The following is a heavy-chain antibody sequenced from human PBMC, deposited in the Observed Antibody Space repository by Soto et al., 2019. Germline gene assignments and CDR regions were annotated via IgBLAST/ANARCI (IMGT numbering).Heavy chain of an antibody. D-gene: IGHD4-17*01. Sequence: GGSLRLSCGASGFTFSRYCMSWVRPAPGKGVEGGSAFSGSGGSTYYADSVKGRFTISRDNSKNTLYLQMNSLRAEDTALYYCAKAVGTVTTTDAFDIWGQGTMVTVSS. V-gene: IGHV3-23*01. CDR1: GFTFSRYC. CDR2: FSGSGGST. CDR3: AKAVGTVTTTDAFDI. J-gene: IGHJ3*02.